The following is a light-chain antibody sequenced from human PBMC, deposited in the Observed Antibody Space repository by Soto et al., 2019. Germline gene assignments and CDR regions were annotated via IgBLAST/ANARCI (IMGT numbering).Light chain of an antibody. CDR3: QSYDSSLSGYV. CDR2: GNS. Sequence: QSVLTQPLSVSGAPGQRVTISCTGGSSNIGAGYDVHWYQQLPGTAPKLLIYGNSNRPSGVPDRFSGSKSGTSASLAITGLQAEDEADYYCQSYDSSLSGYVFGTGTKLTVL. J-gene: IGLJ1*01. CDR1: SSNIGAGYD. V-gene: IGLV1-40*01.